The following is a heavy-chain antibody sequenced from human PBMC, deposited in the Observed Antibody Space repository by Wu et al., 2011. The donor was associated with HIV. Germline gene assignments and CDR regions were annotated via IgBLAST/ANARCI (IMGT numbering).Heavy chain of an antibody. V-gene: IGHV1-2*04. CDR1: GYTFINYY. D-gene: IGHD6-13*01. Sequence: QMQLVQSGAEVQKPGASVKVSCKAFGYTFINYYVYWVRQAPGQGLEYVAWINPDNGYAKYAQKFQGWVTLTRDSSINTAYLQLARVTSDDTAIYYCATVAGAAAGEAFDVWGQGANGHRVF. CDR3: ATVAGAAAGEAFDV. J-gene: IGHJ3*01. CDR2: INPDNGYA.